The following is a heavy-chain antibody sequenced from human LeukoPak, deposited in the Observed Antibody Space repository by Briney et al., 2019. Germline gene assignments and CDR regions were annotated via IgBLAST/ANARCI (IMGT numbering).Heavy chain of an antibody. CDR1: GFTFSSYS. J-gene: IGHJ4*02. D-gene: IGHD3-16*01. Sequence: PTGGSLRLSCAASGFTFSSYSMNWVRQAPGKGLEWVSHISSGSGSISYADSVKGRFTISRDNGQNSLYLQMNSLRDEDTAVYYCARDKDYGFDYWGQGTLVTVSS. V-gene: IGHV3-48*02. CDR3: ARDKDYGFDY. CDR2: ISSGSGSI.